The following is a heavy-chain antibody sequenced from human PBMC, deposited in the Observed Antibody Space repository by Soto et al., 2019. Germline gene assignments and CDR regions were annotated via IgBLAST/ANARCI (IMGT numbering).Heavy chain of an antibody. V-gene: IGHV4-4*07. CDR1: GGAITAYY. D-gene: IGHD3-22*01. J-gene: IGHJ5*02. CDR3: ARDEYYDSNNSFDH. CDR2: VYSTGST. Sequence: SETLSLTCTVSGGAITAYYWSWIRQPVGEGLQWIGRVYSTGSTNYNPSLRSRVTMSVDTSQNQFFLRLSSVTAADTAVYYCARDEYYDSNNSFDHWYQGILVTVSS.